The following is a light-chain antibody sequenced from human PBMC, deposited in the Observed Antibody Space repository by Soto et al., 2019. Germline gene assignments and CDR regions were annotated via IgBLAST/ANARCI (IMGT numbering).Light chain of an antibody. CDR1: QNVRNL. CDR3: QQYKSYSRT. CDR2: DAS. Sequence: IPVTQPPSPLSASVDGRVPGTTRASQNVRNLLAWYQQKPGKAPRLLIFDASSWESGVPARFSGSGSGTEFTLTISSLQPEDFAPYYCQQYKSYSRTFGHGTKVDI. J-gene: IGKJ1*01. V-gene: IGKV1-5*01.